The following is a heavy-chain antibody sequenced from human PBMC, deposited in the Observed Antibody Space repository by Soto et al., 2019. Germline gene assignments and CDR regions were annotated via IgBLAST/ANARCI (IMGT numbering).Heavy chain of an antibody. Sequence: SETLSLTCAVSGGSISSGGYSWSWIRQPPGKGLEWIGYIYHSGSTYYNPSLKSRVTISVDTSKNQFSLKLSSVTAADTAVYYCASLPGIAVAGTISAHSGSYHIYNWFDPWGQGTLVTVSS. J-gene: IGHJ5*02. V-gene: IGHV4-30-2*01. CDR3: ASLPGIAVAGTISAHSGSYHIYNWFDP. CDR1: GGSISSGGYS. CDR2: IYHSGST. D-gene: IGHD6-19*01.